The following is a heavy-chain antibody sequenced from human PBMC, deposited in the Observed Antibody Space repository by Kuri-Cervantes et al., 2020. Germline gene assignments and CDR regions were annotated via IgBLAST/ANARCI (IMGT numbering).Heavy chain of an antibody. D-gene: IGHD6-6*01. CDR2: ISWNSGSI. J-gene: IGHJ3*02. CDR3: AKDLRSSSLRGGAFDI. CDR1: GFTFDDYA. V-gene: IGHV3-9*01. Sequence: GGSLRLSCAASGFTFDDYAIHWVRQAPEKGLEWVSGISWNSGSIGYADSVKGRFTISRDNAKSPLYLQMNSLRAEDTALYFCAKDLRSSSLRGGAFDIWGQGTMVTVSS.